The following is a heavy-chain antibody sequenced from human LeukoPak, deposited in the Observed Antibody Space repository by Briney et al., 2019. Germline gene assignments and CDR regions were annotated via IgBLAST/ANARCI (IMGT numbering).Heavy chain of an antibody. J-gene: IGHJ4*02. CDR3: ARAVDVADY. V-gene: IGHV3-7*01. CDR2: IKEDESAK. Sequence: GGSLRLSCVASGFIFTNHWMSWVRQAPGKGLDWVANIKEDESAKFHAASVRGRFTISRDNAKNSVYLEMNNLRVEDTAVYYCARAVDVADYWGRGTLVSVSS. CDR1: GFIFTNHW. D-gene: IGHD3-16*01.